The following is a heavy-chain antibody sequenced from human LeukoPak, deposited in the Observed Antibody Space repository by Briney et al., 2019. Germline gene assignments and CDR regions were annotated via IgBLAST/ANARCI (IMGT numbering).Heavy chain of an antibody. CDR1: GFTFRSHAM. CDR3: ARLGSGYRTPDF. J-gene: IGHJ4*02. Sequence: GSLRLSCVGSGFTFRSHAMSWVRQAPEKGLEWIGHMYVSGSTYHNPSLKSRVTISVDTSKNQFSLKLRFVTAADTAMYYCARLGSGYRTPDFWGQGTLVTVSS. CDR2: MYVSGST. V-gene: IGHV4-4*09. D-gene: IGHD6-19*01.